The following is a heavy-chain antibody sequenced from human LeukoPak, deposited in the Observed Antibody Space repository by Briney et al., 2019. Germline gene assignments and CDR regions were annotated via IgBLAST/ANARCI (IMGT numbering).Heavy chain of an antibody. J-gene: IGHJ4*02. CDR3: ARDFGYSDNYFDY. CDR2: ISSSGSTI. D-gene: IGHD5-18*01. Sequence: GGSLRLSCAASGFTFSDYYIRWIRQAAGRVRGWVSYISSSGSTIYYADSVKGRFTISRDNAKNSLYLQMNSLRAEDTAVYYCARDFGYSDNYFDYWGQGTLVTVSS. V-gene: IGHV3-11*01. CDR1: GFTFSDYY.